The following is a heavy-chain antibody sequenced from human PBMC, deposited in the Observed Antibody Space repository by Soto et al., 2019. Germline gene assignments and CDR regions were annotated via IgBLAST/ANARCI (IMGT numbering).Heavy chain of an antibody. D-gene: IGHD5-18*01. CDR1: GYSISSGYY. CDR3: AREWWTAMVRQLDY. V-gene: IGHV4-38-2*02. J-gene: IGHJ4*02. CDR2: IYHSGST. Sequence: NPSETLSLTCAVSGYSISSGYYWGWIRQPPGKGLEWIGSIYHSGSTYYNPSLKSRVTISVDTSKNQFSLKLSSVTAADTAVYYCAREWWTAMVRQLDYWGQGTLVTVSS.